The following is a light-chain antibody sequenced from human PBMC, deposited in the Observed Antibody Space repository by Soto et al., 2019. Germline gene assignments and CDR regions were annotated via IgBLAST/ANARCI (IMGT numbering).Light chain of an antibody. CDR2: AVS. CDR3: SSYAASNKLGV. V-gene: IGLV2-8*01. Sequence: QSVLTQPPSASGSPGQSVTISCIGTSSDVGGYNYVSWYQQHPGKAPKLMIYAVSKRPSGVPDRFSGSKSGNTASLTVSGLQAEDEADYYCSSYAASNKLGVFGGGTKLTVL. J-gene: IGLJ2*01. CDR1: SSDVGGYNY.